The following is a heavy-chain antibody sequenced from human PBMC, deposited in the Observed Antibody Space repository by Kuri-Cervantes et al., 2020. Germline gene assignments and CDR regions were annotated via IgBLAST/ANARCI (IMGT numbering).Heavy chain of an antibody. CDR2: ISYDGSIK. CDR3: AKDVYDYVWGSYFFGAFDI. V-gene: IGHV3-30*18. CDR1: GFTFSSYG. D-gene: IGHD3-16*01. Sequence: GGSLRLSCVGSGFTFSSYGMHWVRQAPGKGLEWVALISYDGSIKYYADSVKGRITISRDNSLDTVYLQMNSLRAEDTAVYYCAKDVYDYVWGSYFFGAFDIWGQGTMVTVSS. J-gene: IGHJ3*02.